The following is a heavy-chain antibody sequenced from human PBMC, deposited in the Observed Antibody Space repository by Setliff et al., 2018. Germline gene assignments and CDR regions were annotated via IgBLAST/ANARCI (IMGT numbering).Heavy chain of an antibody. CDR3: ARGRIAERPEPIDS. CDR1: GGSVTSHY. J-gene: IGHJ4*02. D-gene: IGHD6-13*01. Sequence: TSETLSLTCAVSGGSVTSHYWSWIRQPPGKGLEWIGFIFYSGDTNSNPSLKGRVTIVVDTSNSQFSLKLRSVTAADAGLYYCARGRIAERPEPIDSWSQGTLVTVSS. CDR2: IFYSGDT. V-gene: IGHV4-59*02.